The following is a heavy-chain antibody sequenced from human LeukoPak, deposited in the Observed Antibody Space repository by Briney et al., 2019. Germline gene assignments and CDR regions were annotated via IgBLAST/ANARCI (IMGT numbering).Heavy chain of an antibody. CDR1: GYTFTDYY. Sequence: ASVKVSCKVSGYTFTDYYMHWVQQAPGKGLEWMGLVDPEDGETIYAEKFQGRVTITADTSTDTAYMELSSLRSEDMAVYYCATLQGIFGVARDAFDIWGQGTMVTVSS. J-gene: IGHJ3*02. CDR2: VDPEDGET. D-gene: IGHD3-3*01. CDR3: ATLQGIFGVARDAFDI. V-gene: IGHV1-69-2*01.